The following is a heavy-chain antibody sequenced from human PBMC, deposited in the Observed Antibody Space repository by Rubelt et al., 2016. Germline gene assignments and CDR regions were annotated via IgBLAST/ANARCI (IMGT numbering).Heavy chain of an antibody. J-gene: IGHJ3*02. CDR3: TTQSRSGNSYGWRAYDI. Sequence: EVQLVESGGGLVKPGGSLRLSCAASGFTFSNSWMSWVRQAPGEGLAWVGRIKRKTDDETTDYAAHVKGRCPISRDDSKTTLNWDMTSLKTEDTAWYYCTTQSRSGNSYGWRAYDIWGQGTLVTVSS. CDR1: GFTFSNSW. CDR2: IKRKTDDETT. D-gene: IGHD1-7*01. V-gene: IGHV3-15*01.